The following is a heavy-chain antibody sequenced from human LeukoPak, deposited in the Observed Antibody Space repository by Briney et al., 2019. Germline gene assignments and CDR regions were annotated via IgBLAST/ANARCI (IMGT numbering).Heavy chain of an antibody. CDR2: FDPEDGET. Sequence: GASLKVSCKVSGYTLTELSMHWVRQAPGKGLEWMGGFDPEDGETIYAQKFQGRVTMTEDTSTDTAYMELSSLRSEDTAVYYSATFPRYRSGGSCRLDPFDYWGRGTLVTVSS. CDR3: ATFPRYRSGGSCRLDPFDY. V-gene: IGHV1-24*01. J-gene: IGHJ4*02. CDR1: GYTLTELS. D-gene: IGHD2-15*01.